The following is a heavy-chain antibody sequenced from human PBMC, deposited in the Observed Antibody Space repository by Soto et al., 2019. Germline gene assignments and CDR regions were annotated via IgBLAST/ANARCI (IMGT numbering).Heavy chain of an antibody. CDR2: ISYDGSNK. V-gene: IGHV3-30-3*01. Sequence: GGSLRLSCAASGFTFSSYAMHWVRQAPGKGLEWVAVISYDGSNKYYADSVKGRFTISRDDSKNTLYLQMNSLRAEDTAVYYCARDRSVVNPPPHHTDYWGQGTLVTVSS. D-gene: IGHD2-21*01. CDR1: GFTFSSYA. J-gene: IGHJ4*02. CDR3: ARDRSVVNPPPHHTDY.